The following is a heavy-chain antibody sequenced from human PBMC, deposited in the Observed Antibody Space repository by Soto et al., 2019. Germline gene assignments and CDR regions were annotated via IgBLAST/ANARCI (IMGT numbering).Heavy chain of an antibody. CDR2: MNPNSGNT. CDR1: GYTFTSYD. Sequence: ASVKVSCKASGYTFTSYDINWVRQATGQGLEWMGWMNPNSGNTGYAQKFQGRVTMTRNTSISTAYMELSSLRSEDTAVYYCARVDYGDNWFDPWGQGTLVTVSS. CDR3: ARVDYGDNWFDP. V-gene: IGHV1-8*01. D-gene: IGHD4-17*01. J-gene: IGHJ5*02.